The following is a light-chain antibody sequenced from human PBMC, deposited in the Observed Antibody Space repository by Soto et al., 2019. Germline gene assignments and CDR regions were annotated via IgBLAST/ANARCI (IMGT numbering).Light chain of an antibody. J-gene: IGKJ3*01. CDR3: QQSYTTPFT. CDR1: QNINTH. Sequence: DIPMTQSPSSLSASEGDRVTITCRASQNINTHLHWYQQKPGQAPKLLIYSASNLQSGVPPRFNGSGSGTDFTLTISSLQPEDFAIYCCQQSYTTPFTFGPGTKVDF. CDR2: SAS. V-gene: IGKV1-39*01.